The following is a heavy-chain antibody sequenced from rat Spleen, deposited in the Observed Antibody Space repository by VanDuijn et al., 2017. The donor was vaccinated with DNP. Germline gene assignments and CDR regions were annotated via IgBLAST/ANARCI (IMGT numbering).Heavy chain of an antibody. V-gene: IGHV5S10*01. CDR1: GFTFSDYN. D-gene: IGHD1-6*01. Sequence: EVQLVESGGDLVQSGRSLKVSCAASGFTFSDYNMAWVRQAPKKGLEWVATITYDGSRTYCRDSVKGRFTISRDNAKNSQYLRMDSLRSEDTATYYCARTFYGYPGYFDYWGQGVMVTVSS. CDR3: ARTFYGYPGYFDY. J-gene: IGHJ2*01. CDR2: ITYDGSRT.